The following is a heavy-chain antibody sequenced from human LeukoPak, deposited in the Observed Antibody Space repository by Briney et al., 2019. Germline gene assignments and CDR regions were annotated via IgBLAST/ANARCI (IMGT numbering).Heavy chain of an antibody. Sequence: SETLSLTCAVYGGSFSGYYWSWIRQPAGKGLEWIGRIYTSGSTNYNPSLKSRVTISVDKSKNQFSLKLSSVTAADTAVYYCARETGFYYFDYWGQGTLVTVSS. D-gene: IGHD3-3*01. CDR2: IYTSGST. V-gene: IGHV4-4*07. CDR3: ARETGFYYFDY. CDR1: GGSFSGYY. J-gene: IGHJ4*02.